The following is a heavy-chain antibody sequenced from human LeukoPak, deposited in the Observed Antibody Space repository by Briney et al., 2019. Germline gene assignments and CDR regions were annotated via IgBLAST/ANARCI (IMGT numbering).Heavy chain of an antibody. D-gene: IGHD3-3*01. J-gene: IGHJ5*02. CDR1: GGSFSGYY. CDR2: INHSGST. V-gene: IGHV4-34*01. CDR3: ARVGYDFWSGYFNWFDP. Sequence: PSETLSLTCAVYGGSFSGYYWTWIRQPPGKGLEWIGEINHSGSTNYNPSLKSRATISVDTSKNQFSLKLSSVTAADTAVYYCARVGYDFWSGYFNWFDPWGQGTLVTVSS.